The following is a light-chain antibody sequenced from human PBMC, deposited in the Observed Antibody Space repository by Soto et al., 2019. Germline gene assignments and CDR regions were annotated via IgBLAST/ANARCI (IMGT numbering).Light chain of an antibody. Sequence: QSALAQPPSASGSPGQSVTISCTGTSSDVGGYKYVSWYQLHPGKAPKLILYEVSKRPSGVPDRFSGSKSGNTASLTVSGLQAEDEADYYCNSYAGSIYVFGNGTKVTVL. V-gene: IGLV2-8*01. CDR3: NSYAGSIYV. CDR2: EVS. J-gene: IGLJ1*01. CDR1: SSDVGGYKY.